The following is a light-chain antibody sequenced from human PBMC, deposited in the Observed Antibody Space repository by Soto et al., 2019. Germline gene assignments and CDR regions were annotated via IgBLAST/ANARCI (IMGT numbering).Light chain of an antibody. CDR2: DTS. V-gene: IGKV3-11*01. Sequence: EIVLTQSPATLSLSPGERATLSCRASQSVSSYLAWYQQKPGQAPRLLIYDTSNRAPGIPARFSGSGSGTDFTLTISSLEPEDFAVYFCQQRTKFLWTFGHGTKVDI. CDR3: QQRTKFLWT. J-gene: IGKJ1*01. CDR1: QSVSSY.